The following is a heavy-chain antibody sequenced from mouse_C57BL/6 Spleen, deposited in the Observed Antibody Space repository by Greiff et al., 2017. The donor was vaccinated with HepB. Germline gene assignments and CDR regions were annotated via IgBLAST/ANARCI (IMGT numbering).Heavy chain of an antibody. Sequence: VQLQQSGAELVRPGASVKLSCTASGFNIKDDYMHWVKQRPEQGLEWIGWIDPENGDTEYASKFQGKATITADTSSNTAYLQRSSLTSEDTAVYYCTRDSSGYWGQGTTLTVSS. CDR2: IDPENGDT. V-gene: IGHV14-4*01. J-gene: IGHJ2*01. CDR1: GFNIKDDY. CDR3: TRDSSGY. D-gene: IGHD3-2*02.